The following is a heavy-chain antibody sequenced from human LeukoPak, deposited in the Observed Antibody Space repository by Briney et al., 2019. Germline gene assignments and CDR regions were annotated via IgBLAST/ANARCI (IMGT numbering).Heavy chain of an antibody. Sequence: GGSLRLSCAASGFTFTNYAMSWVRQAPGKGLEWVSAIGGSGISTYSADSVKGRFTISRDNSNNTLYLQMNSLRAEDTAVYYCAKGRGSTVVKYWYFDLWGRGTLVTVSS. CDR1: GFTFTNYA. CDR3: AKGRGSTVVKYWYFDL. J-gene: IGHJ2*01. CDR2: IGGSGIST. V-gene: IGHV3-23*01. D-gene: IGHD4-23*01.